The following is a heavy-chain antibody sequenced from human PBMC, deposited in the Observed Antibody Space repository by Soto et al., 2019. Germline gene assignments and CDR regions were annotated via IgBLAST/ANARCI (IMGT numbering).Heavy chain of an antibody. CDR3: TVLGIYRYYYDSSGYYYDY. CDR2: IIPIFGTA. D-gene: IGHD3-22*01. J-gene: IGHJ4*02. Sequence: SVKGSCKAAGGTFSSYAIGWVRQAPGQGLEWMGGIIPIFGTANYAQKFQGRVTITADESTSTAYMELSSLRSEDTAVYYCTVLGIYRYYYDSSGYYYDYWGQGTLVTVSS. V-gene: IGHV1-69*13. CDR1: GGTFSSYA.